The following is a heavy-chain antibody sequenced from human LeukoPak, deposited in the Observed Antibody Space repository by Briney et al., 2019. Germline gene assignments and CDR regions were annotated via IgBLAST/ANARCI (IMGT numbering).Heavy chain of an antibody. CDR3: ARDRRGYSYGNVIDY. CDR2: INHSGST. Sequence: SETLSLTCAVYGGSFSGYYWSWIRQPPGKGLEWIGEINHSGSTNYNPSLKSRVTISVDTSKNQFSLKLSSVTAADTAVYYCARDRRGYSYGNVIDYWGQGTLVTVSS. CDR1: GGSFSGYY. D-gene: IGHD5-18*01. V-gene: IGHV4-34*01. J-gene: IGHJ4*02.